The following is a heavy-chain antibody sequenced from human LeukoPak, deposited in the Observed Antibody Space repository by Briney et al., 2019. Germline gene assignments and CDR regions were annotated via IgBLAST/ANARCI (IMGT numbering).Heavy chain of an antibody. J-gene: IGHJ6*02. V-gene: IGHV3-23*01. Sequence: GGSLRLSCAASGFTFSSYAMSWVRQAPGKGLEWVSAISGSGGSTYYADSVKGRFTISRDNSKNTLYLQMNSLRAEDTAVYYCAKDRFTYYYDSSGYPDYYYYGMGVWGQGTTVTVSS. D-gene: IGHD3-22*01. CDR2: ISGSGGST. CDR1: GFTFSSYA. CDR3: AKDRFTYYYDSSGYPDYYYYGMGV.